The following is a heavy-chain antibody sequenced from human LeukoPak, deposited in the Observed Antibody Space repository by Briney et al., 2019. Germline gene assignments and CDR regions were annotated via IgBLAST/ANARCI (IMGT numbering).Heavy chain of an antibody. D-gene: IGHD3-22*01. CDR1: GFTFDDYT. CDR3: AKGALGDSSGYYNSFDTVYYYGMDV. CDR2: ISWDGGST. Sequence: QPGGSLRLSCAASGFTFDDYTMHWVRQAPGEGLEWVSLISWDGGSTYYADSVKGRFTISRDNSKNSLYLQMNSLRTEDTALYYCAKGALGDSSGYYNSFDTVYYYGMDVWGQGTTVTVSS. J-gene: IGHJ6*02. V-gene: IGHV3-43*01.